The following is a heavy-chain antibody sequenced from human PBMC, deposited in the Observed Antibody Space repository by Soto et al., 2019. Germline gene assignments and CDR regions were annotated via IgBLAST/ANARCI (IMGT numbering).Heavy chain of an antibody. CDR2: IIPIFGTA. D-gene: IGHD3-22*01. J-gene: IGHJ4*02. V-gene: IGHV1-69*13. Sequence: GASVKVSCKASGGTFSSYAISWVRQAPGQGLEWMGGIIPIFGTANYAQKFQGRVTITADESTSTAYMELSSLRSEDTAVYYCAKGDGGYDSSGYYPLSWADYWGQGTLVTVSS. CDR1: GGTFSSYA. CDR3: AKGDGGYDSSGYYPLSWADY.